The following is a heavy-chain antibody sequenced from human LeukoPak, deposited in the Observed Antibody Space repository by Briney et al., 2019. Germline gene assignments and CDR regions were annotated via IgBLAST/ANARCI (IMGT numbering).Heavy chain of an antibody. CDR2: FYSGGST. V-gene: IGHV4-4*07. J-gene: IGHJ6*03. D-gene: IGHD4-17*01. CDR3: ARHGYGDYVDYYYYMDV. CDR1: GGSISSYY. Sequence: PSETLSLTCTVSGGSISSYYWSWIRQPAGKGLEWIGRFYSGGSTDYNPSLKSRVTISVDTSKNQFSLKLSSVTAADTAVYYCARHGYGDYVDYYYYMDVWGKGTTVTVSS.